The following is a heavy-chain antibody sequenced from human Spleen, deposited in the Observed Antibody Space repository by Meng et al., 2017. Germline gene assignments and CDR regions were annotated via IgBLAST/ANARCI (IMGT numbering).Heavy chain of an antibody. CDR1: GFTFSNAW. CDR2: IKSKRDGETT. Sequence: EVQLVESGVGLVERGGALRLSCAASGFTFSNAWMSWVRQAPGKGLEWVGHIKSKRDGETTDYAAPVKGRFTISRDDSENMLYLQMNSLKTEDTAVYFCAWDDTAKFDYWGQGTLVTVSS. V-gene: IGHV3-15*01. CDR3: AWDDTAKFDY. J-gene: IGHJ4*02. D-gene: IGHD5-18*01.